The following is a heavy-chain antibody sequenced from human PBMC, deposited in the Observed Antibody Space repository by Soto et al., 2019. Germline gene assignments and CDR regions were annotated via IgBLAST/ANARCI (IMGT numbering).Heavy chain of an antibody. CDR3: ARQIVVVIPDAFDI. CDR2: IYYSGST. V-gene: IGHV4-39*01. Sequence: SETLSLTCTVSGGSISSSSYHWGWIRQPPGKGLEWIGSIYYSGSTYYNPSLKSRVTISVDTSKNQFSLKLSSVTAADTAVYYCARQIVVVIPDAFDIWGQGTVVTVSS. CDR1: GGSISSSSYH. J-gene: IGHJ3*02. D-gene: IGHD3-22*01.